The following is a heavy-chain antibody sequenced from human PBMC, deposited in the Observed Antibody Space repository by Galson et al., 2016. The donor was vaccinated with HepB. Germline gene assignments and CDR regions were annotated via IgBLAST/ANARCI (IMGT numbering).Heavy chain of an antibody. CDR2: IKQDGNQK. V-gene: IGHV3-7*01. CDR3: AREGKGGFDI. D-gene: IGHD2-15*01. J-gene: IGHJ3*02. Sequence: SLRLSCAASGFTFSNYGMSWVRQAPGEGLEWVAIIKQDGNQKDYVDSVKGRFTISRDNAKNSLYLQMNSPRVEDTAVYYCAREGKGGFDIWGQGTMVTVSS. CDR1: GFTFSNYG.